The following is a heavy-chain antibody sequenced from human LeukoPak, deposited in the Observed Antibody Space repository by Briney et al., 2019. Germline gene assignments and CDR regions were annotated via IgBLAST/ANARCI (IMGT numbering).Heavy chain of an antibody. CDR1: GFTFDDYA. V-gene: IGHV3-43*02. CDR2: IGGDGNST. Sequence: GGSLRLSCAASGFTFDDYAMHWVRQAPGKGLEWVSLIGGDGNSTNYAGSVKGRFTISRDNNKNSLYLQMNSLRTEDTAFYYCATNFGAYYYDTSGYYDFWGQGTLVTVSS. D-gene: IGHD3-22*01. J-gene: IGHJ4*02. CDR3: ATNFGAYYYDTSGYYDF.